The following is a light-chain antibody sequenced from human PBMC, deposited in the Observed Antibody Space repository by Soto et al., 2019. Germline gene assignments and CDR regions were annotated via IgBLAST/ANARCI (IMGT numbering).Light chain of an antibody. CDR2: GEY. J-gene: IGKJ1*01. CDR3: KQSGSSRWT. Sequence: EIVLTQSPGTLSFSPGERANLSCSASQSVSNNYLAWYQQKPGQATRLLIYGEYSRATGITDRFSGSGSGTDFTLTISRLEPEDFAVYYCKQSGSSRWTFG. V-gene: IGKV3-20*01. CDR1: QSVSNNY.